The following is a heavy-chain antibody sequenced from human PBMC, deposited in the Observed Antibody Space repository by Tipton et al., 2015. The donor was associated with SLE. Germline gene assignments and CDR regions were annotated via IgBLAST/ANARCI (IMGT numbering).Heavy chain of an antibody. CDR2: MYYSGST. CDR3: ARGRHGYTAYGLPDY. V-gene: IGHV4-31*03. CDR1: GGSISSGGYY. J-gene: IGHJ4*02. Sequence: TLSLTCTVSGGSISSGGYYWSWIRQHPGKGLEWIGYMYYSGSTYYNPSLKSRVSISVDTSKNQFSLKLSSLTAAGTAVYYCARGRHGYTAYGLPDYWGQGTQVTVSS. D-gene: IGHD5-12*01.